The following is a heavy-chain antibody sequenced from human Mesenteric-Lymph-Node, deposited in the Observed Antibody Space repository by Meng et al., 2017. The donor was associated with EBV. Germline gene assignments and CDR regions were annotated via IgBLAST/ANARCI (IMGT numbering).Heavy chain of an antibody. CDR3: AKVDGSGRSNWFDP. J-gene: IGHJ5*02. CDR1: GGSISSYNW. Sequence: QVQLQESGPGLVKPSGTLSLPCAVSGGSISSYNWWSWVRQPPGKGLEWIGEIYHSGSTNNNPSLRSRVTISVDKSKNQFSLRLSSVTAADTAVYYCAKVDGSGRSNWFDPWGQGTLVTVSS. CDR2: IYHSGST. V-gene: IGHV4-4*02. D-gene: IGHD3-10*01.